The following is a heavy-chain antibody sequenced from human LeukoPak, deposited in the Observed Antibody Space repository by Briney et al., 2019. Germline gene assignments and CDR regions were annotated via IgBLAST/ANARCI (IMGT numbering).Heavy chain of an antibody. CDR3: ARTIFGVTHGFDI. CDR1: GFIFGNHW. Sequence: GGSLRLSCAGSGFIFGNHWMNWVRQAPGKGLEWVSVISDNGGSSYYADSVKGRFTISRDNSKNTLYLQMNSLRAEDTAVYYCARTIFGVTHGFDIWGQGTMVTVSS. CDR2: ISDNGGSS. V-gene: IGHV3-23*01. J-gene: IGHJ3*02. D-gene: IGHD3-3*01.